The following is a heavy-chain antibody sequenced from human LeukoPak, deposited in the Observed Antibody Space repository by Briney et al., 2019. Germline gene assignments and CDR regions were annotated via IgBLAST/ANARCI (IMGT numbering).Heavy chain of an antibody. V-gene: IGHV3-21*01. J-gene: IGHJ4*02. CDR2: ISSSSSYR. Sequence: PGGSLRLSCTGSGFTFSSYSMNWVRQAPGKGLEWVSSISSSSSYRYYEESVKGRFSISRDNARNSLYLQMNSLRAEDTAVYYCARVGDSSTWLYYFDYWGQGTLVTVSS. D-gene: IGHD6-13*01. CDR1: GFTFSSYS. CDR3: ARVGDSSTWLYYFDY.